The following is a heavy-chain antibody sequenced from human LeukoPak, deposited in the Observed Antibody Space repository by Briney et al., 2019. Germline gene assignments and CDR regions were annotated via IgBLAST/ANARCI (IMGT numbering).Heavy chain of an antibody. D-gene: IGHD2-2*01. CDR3: ARAMAGGVVVVPAAMIPFDI. V-gene: IGHV1-2*02. CDR1: GYTFTGYY. J-gene: IGHJ3*02. Sequence: GASVKVSCKASGYTFTGYYMHWVRQAPGQGLEWMGWINPNSGGTNYAQKFQGRVTMTRDTSISTAYMELSRLRSDDTAVYYCARAMAGGVVVVPAAMIPFDIWGQGTMVTVSP. CDR2: INPNSGGT.